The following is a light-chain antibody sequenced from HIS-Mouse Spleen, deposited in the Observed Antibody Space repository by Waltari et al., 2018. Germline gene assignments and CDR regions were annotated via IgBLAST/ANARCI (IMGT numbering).Light chain of an antibody. CDR1: KLGDKY. CDR2: QDS. V-gene: IGLV3-1*01. CDR3: QAWDSSTYV. J-gene: IGLJ1*01. Sequence: SYELTQPPSVSVSPGQTASITCSGDKLGDKYACWYQQKPGQSPVLGIYQDSKRPSGFRVRFSGSNSGNTAPLTISGTQAMDEADYYCQAWDSSTYVFGTGTKVTVL.